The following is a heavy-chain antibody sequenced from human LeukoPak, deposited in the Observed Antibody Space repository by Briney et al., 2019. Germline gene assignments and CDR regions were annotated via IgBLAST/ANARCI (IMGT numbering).Heavy chain of an antibody. CDR2: SSGSGRTI. D-gene: IGHD5-18*01. CDR3: TKNVMVKRYIDY. V-gene: IGHV3-23*01. J-gene: IGHJ4*02. Sequence: PGGSMRLSCAASGFILSNHAMSWVRQPPGRGLQWIAVSSGSGRTIEYEDSVKDRFTISRDNSKNTLSLQMNSLRVEDTAIYYCTKNVMVKRYIDYWGQGTVVTVSS. CDR1: GFILSNHA.